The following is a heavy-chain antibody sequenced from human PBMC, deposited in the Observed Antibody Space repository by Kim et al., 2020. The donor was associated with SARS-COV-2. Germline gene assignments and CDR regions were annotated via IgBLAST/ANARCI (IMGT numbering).Heavy chain of an antibody. V-gene: IGHV1-69*06. CDR3: ASQYSSGWSQYYYYGMDV. Sequence: SVKVSCKASGGTFSSYAISWVRQAPGQGLEWMGGIIPIFGTANYAQKFQGRVTITADKSTSTAYMELSSLRSEDTAVYYCASQYSSGWSQYYYYGMDVWGQGTTVTVSS. CDR2: IIPIFGTA. D-gene: IGHD6-19*01. J-gene: IGHJ6*02. CDR1: GGTFSSYA.